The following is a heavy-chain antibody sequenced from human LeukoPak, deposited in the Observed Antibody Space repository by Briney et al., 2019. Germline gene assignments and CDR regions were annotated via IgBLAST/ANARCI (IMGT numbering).Heavy chain of an antibody. J-gene: IGHJ6*03. CDR2: IYYSGST. CDR3: AIGTAMYYYYYMDV. Sequence: SGTLSLTCTVSGGSISSYYWSWIRQPPGKGLEWIGYIYYSGSTNYNPSLKSRVTISVDTSKNQFSLKLSSVTAADTAVYYCAIGTAMYYYYYMDVWGKGTTVTISS. D-gene: IGHD5-18*01. V-gene: IGHV4-59*01. CDR1: GGSISSYY.